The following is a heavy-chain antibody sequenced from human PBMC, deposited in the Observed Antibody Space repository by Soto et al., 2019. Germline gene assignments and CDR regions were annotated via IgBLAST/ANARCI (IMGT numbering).Heavy chain of an antibody. D-gene: IGHD1-7*01. CDR2: MSYSGIT. V-gene: IGHV4-30-4*01. J-gene: IGHJ4*02. Sequence: QVQLQESGPGLVKPSRTLSLTCTVSGVSISSGSYYWSWIRQPPGKGLEWIGFMSYSGITSYNASLKSRITMSVDTSKSQFSLSLSFVTAADTAVYYCATMGTPATGLYYFDNWGQGTLVTVSS. CDR1: GVSISSGSYY. CDR3: ATMGTPATGLYYFDN.